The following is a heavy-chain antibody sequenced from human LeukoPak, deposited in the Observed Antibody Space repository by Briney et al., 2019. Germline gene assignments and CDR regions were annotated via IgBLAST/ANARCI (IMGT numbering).Heavy chain of an antibody. CDR3: ARLPGWFGELDAFDI. V-gene: IGHV5-51*01. D-gene: IGHD3-10*01. CDR2: IYPGDSDT. J-gene: IGHJ3*02. CDR1: GYSFTSYW. Sequence: GESLQISCKGSGYSFTSYWIGWVRQMPGKGLEWMGIIYPGDSDTRYSPSFQGQVTISADKSISTAYLQWSSLKASDTAMYYCARLPGWFGELDAFDIWGQGAMVTVSS.